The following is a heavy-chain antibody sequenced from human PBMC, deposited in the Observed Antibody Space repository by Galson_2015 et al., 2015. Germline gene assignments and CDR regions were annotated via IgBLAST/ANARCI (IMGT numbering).Heavy chain of an antibody. CDR1: GYTFIGYY. Sequence: SVKVSCKASGYTFIGYYMHWVRQAPGQGLEWMGRINPKRGGTNYAQKFKGRVTMTRDTSISTFYMEVNSLRYDDTAVYYCARAERSTIIEGVILSPTNWFDPWGQGSLVTVAS. CDR2: INPKRGGT. CDR3: ARAERSTIIEGVILSPTNWFDP. V-gene: IGHV1-2*06. J-gene: IGHJ5*02. D-gene: IGHD2-15*01.